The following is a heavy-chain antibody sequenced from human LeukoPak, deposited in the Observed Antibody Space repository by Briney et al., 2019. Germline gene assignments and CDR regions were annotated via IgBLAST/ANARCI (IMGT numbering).Heavy chain of an antibody. V-gene: IGHV3-33*01. CDR1: GFSFSAYG. D-gene: IGHD6-13*01. CDR2: IWYDGSSK. J-gene: IGHJ4*02. CDR3: ARSQSSSLIDY. Sequence: GRSLRLSCAASGFSFSAYGVHWVRQAPGKGLGWVAVIWYDGSSKDYADSVKGRFTFSRDNSKNTLYLQMNSLTVEDTAVYYCARSQSSSLIDYWGQGTLVTVSS.